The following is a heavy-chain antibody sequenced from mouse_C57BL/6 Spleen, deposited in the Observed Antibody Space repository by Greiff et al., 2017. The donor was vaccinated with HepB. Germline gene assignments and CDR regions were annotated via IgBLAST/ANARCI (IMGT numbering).Heavy chain of an antibody. J-gene: IGHJ2*01. V-gene: IGHV1-64*01. Sequence: QVQLQQPGAELVKPGASVKLSCKASGYTFTSYWMHWVKQRPGQGLEWIGMIHPNSGSTNYNEKFKSKATLTVDKSSSTAYMQLSSLTSEDSAVYYCARSDYDEGDYFDYWGQGTTLTVSS. D-gene: IGHD2-4*01. CDR2: IHPNSGST. CDR1: GYTFTSYW. CDR3: ARSDYDEGDYFDY.